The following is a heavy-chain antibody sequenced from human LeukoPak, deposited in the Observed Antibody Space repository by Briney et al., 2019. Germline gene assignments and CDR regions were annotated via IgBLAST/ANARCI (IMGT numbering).Heavy chain of an antibody. CDR1: GFTFSSYE. V-gene: IGHV3-48*03. J-gene: IGHJ6*02. CDR2: ISSSGSTI. Sequence: GGSLRLSCAASGFTFSSYEMNWVRQAPGKGLEWVSYISSSGSTICYADSVKGRFTISRDNAKNSLYLRMNSLRAEDTAVYYCARERVGYFDWSLYYYYYGMDVWGQGTTVTISS. D-gene: IGHD3-9*01. CDR3: ARERVGYFDWSLYYYYYGMDV.